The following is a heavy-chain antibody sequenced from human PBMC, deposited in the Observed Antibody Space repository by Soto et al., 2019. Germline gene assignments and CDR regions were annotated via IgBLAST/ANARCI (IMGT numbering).Heavy chain of an antibody. CDR1: GFTFSTYS. J-gene: IGHJ4*02. Sequence: EVQLVESGGGLVQPGGSLRLSCAASGFTFSTYSMNWVRQAPGKGLEWVSYIRSSSTTIYYADSVKGRFTISRDNAKNSLYLQMNSLRDGDTAVYYCARDPGSNEGICLDYWGQGTLVTVSS. D-gene: IGHD6-13*01. V-gene: IGHV3-48*02. CDR2: IRSSSTTI. CDR3: ARDPGSNEGICLDY.